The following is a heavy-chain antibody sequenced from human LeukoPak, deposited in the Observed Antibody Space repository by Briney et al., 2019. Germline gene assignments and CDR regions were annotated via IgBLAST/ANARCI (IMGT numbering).Heavy chain of an antibody. CDR1: GFTFSDYY. D-gene: IGHD6-6*01. CDR3: ARADSSSTDFDY. Sequence: GGSLRLSCAASGFTFSDYYMSWIRQAPGKGLEWVSYISSSGSTIYYADSVKGRFTISRDNSKNTLYLQMNTLRSEDTAVYYCARADSSSTDFDYWGQGTLVTVSS. V-gene: IGHV3-11*04. CDR2: ISSSGSTI. J-gene: IGHJ4*02.